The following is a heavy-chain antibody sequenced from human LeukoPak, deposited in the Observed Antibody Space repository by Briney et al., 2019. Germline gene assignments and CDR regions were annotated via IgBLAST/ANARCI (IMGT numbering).Heavy chain of an antibody. CDR1: GYTFSGYY. Sequence: ASVKVSCKASGYTFSGYYIHWVRQAPGQGLEWMAWINPNSGGTYYAQKFQGRVTMTRDTSISTAYMDVTRLTSDDAAVYYCARESAIAASGRPGQCFDFWGQGTLVTVSS. CDR3: ARESAIAASGRPGQCFDF. D-gene: IGHD6-13*01. J-gene: IGHJ4*02. CDR2: INPNSGGT. V-gene: IGHV1-2*02.